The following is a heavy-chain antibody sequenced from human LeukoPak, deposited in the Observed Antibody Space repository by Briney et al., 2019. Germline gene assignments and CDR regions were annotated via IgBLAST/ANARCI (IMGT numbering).Heavy chain of an antibody. V-gene: IGHV3-15*01. D-gene: IGHD2-2*01. CDR3: TTDFSSTSWHSPPDY. Sequence: GGSLRLSCAASGFTFSNAWMSWVRQAPGKGLEWVGRIKSKTDGGTTDYAAPVKGRFTISRDDSKNTLYLQMNSLKTEDTAVYYCTTDFSSTSWHSPPDYWGQGTLVTVSS. CDR1: GFTFSNAW. CDR2: IKSKTDGGTT. J-gene: IGHJ4*02.